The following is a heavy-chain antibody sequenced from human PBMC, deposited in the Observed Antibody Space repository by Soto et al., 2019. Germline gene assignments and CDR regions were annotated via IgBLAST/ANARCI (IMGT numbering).Heavy chain of an antibody. CDR1: GFTFNTYW. CDR2: IKEDGSDK. J-gene: IGHJ6*02. V-gene: IGHV3-7*01. CDR3: ARDTVFYGLDV. Sequence: EVQLVESGGGLVQPGGSLRLSCAASGFTFNTYWMSWVRQATGKGLEWVANIKEDGSDKYYVGSVKGRFTISRDNAKKSLSLQMNSLSVEDTAVYYCARDTVFYGLDVWGQGTTVIVSS.